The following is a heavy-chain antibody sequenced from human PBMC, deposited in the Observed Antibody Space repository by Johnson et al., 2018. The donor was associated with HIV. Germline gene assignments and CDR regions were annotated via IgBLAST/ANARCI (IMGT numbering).Heavy chain of an antibody. J-gene: IGHJ3*02. V-gene: IGHV3-9*01. CDR2: ISWNSGSI. D-gene: IGHD6-19*01. CDR3: AKELAVAAMGAFDI. CDR1: GFTFDDYA. Sequence: VQLVESGGGLVQPGRSLKLSCAASGFTFDDYAMHWVRQAPGKGLEWVSGISWNSGSIGYADSVKGRFTISRDNAKNSRYLQMNSLRAEDTALYYCAKELAVAAMGAFDIWGQGTMVTVSS.